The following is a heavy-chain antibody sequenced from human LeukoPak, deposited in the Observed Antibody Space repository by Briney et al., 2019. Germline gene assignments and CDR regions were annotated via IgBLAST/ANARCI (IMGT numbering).Heavy chain of an antibody. CDR3: ARDKGRACNYGYMDY. V-gene: IGHV1-18*01. CDR2: ISPYNGNT. D-gene: IGHD5-18*01. J-gene: IGHJ4*02. CDR1: GYTCTIFG. Sequence: ASVKLSCTSSGYTCTIFGINWDRQGPGQGLGWMGWISPYNGNTNYAHKLQGRVTMTTDTSTNTAYMELRSLRSDDTAIYYCARDKGRACNYGYMDYWGQGTPVTVS.